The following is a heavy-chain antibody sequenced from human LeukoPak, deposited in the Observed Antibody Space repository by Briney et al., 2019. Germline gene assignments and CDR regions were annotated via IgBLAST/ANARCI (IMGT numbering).Heavy chain of an antibody. Sequence: GESLKISCKGSGYSFTSYWIGWVRQMPGKGLEWMGIIYPGDSDTRYSPSFQGQVTISADKSISTAYLQWSSLKASDTAMYYCARPSAGYCSSTSCYTPSYFDYWGQGTLVTVSS. CDR3: ARPSAGYCSSTSCYTPSYFDY. CDR1: GYSFTSYW. D-gene: IGHD2-2*02. V-gene: IGHV5-51*01. J-gene: IGHJ4*02. CDR2: IYPGDSDT.